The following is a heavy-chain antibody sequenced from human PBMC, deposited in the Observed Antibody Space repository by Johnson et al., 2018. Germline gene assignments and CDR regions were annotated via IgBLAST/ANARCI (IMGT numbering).Heavy chain of an antibody. CDR1: GGSFSGYY. Sequence: QVQLQQGGAGLLKPSETRSLTCAVYGGSFSGYYWNWIRQPPGKGLEWIGEINHSGSTTYNPSLKSRVTISVEPSKNHFSLKLSSVTAADTAVYYCARGQGYCSSTSCPPGYYYYYMDVWGKGTTVTVSS. V-gene: IGHV4-34*01. D-gene: IGHD2-2*01. CDR3: ARGQGYCSSTSCPPGYYYYYMDV. CDR2: INHSGST. J-gene: IGHJ6*03.